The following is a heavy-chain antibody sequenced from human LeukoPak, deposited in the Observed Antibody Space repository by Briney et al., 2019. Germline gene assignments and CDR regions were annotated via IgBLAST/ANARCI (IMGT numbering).Heavy chain of an antibody. D-gene: IGHD1-1*01. CDR1: GFRFSNYW. CDR2: IRSKAYGETA. CDR3: TRDRGAYNLYDY. Sequence: GGSLRLSCAVSGFRFSNYWMSWVRQAPGKGLEWVGFIRSKAYGETADYAASVKGRFTISRDDFKAIAYLQMNSLKTEDTAVYHCTRDRGAYNLYDYWGQGTLVTVSS. V-gene: IGHV3-49*04. J-gene: IGHJ4*02.